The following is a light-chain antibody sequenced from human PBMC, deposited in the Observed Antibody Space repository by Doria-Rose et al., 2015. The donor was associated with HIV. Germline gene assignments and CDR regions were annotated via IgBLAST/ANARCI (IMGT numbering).Light chain of an antibody. CDR3: HQYGTSWT. CDR1: QSFSSTY. Sequence: TQSPGTLSLSPGERATPSCRASQSFSSTYLAWYQQKPGQAPSLLIYDGSTRATGIPDRFSASGSGTDLTLTINRLEPEDFALYYCHQYGTSWTFGQGTQVEI. J-gene: IGKJ1*01. CDR2: DGS. V-gene: IGKV3-20*01.